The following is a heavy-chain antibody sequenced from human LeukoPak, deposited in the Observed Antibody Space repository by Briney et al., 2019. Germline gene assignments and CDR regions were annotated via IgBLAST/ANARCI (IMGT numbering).Heavy chain of an antibody. V-gene: IGHV3-30*04. CDR1: GFTFSSYA. Sequence: GRSLRLSCAASGFTFSSYAMHWVRQAPGKGLEWVAVISYDGSNKYYADSVKGRFTISRDNSKNTLYLQMNSLRAEDTAVYYCARDGERGGAFDIWGQGTMVTVSS. CDR3: ARDGERGGAFDI. D-gene: IGHD2-15*01. J-gene: IGHJ3*02. CDR2: ISYDGSNK.